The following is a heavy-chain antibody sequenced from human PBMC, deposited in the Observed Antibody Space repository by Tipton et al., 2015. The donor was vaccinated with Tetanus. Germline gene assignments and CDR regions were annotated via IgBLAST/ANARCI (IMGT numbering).Heavy chain of an antibody. Sequence: TLSLTCAVSGGSISSSNWWSWVRQPPGKGLEWIGEIYHSGSTNYNPSLKSRVTISVDKSKNQFSLKLSSVTAADTAVYYCARAEYGSGSYYPTTLDYWGQGTLVTVSS. D-gene: IGHD3-10*01. J-gene: IGHJ4*02. CDR1: GGSISSSNW. CDR3: ARAEYGSGSYYPTTLDY. CDR2: IYHSGST. V-gene: IGHV4-4*02.